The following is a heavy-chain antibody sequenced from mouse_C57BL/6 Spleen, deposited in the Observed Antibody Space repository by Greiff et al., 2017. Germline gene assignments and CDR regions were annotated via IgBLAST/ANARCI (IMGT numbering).Heavy chain of an antibody. CDR1: GFSLTSYG. Sequence: VQGVESGPGLVAPSQSLSITCTVSGFSLTSYGVHWVRQPPGKGLEWLVVIWSDGSTTYNSALKSRLSISKDNSKSQVFLKMNSLQTDDTAMYYCARHRRDTLYAMDYWGQGTSVTVSS. CDR2: IWSDGST. D-gene: IGHD5-1-1*01. V-gene: IGHV2-6-1*01. CDR3: ARHRRDTLYAMDY. J-gene: IGHJ4*01.